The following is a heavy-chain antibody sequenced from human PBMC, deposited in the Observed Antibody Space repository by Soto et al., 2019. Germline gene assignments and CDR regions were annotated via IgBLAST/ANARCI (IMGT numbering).Heavy chain of an antibody. J-gene: IGHJ6*02. Sequence: GGSLRLSCAASGFTFSSYSMNWVRQAPGKGLEWVSYISSSSSTIYYAGSVKGRFTISRDNAKNSLYLQMNSLRDEDTAVYYCASDHKPPRIVVVPAAIGADYYYYGMDVWGQGTTVTVSS. CDR2: ISSSSSTI. V-gene: IGHV3-48*02. D-gene: IGHD2-2*02. CDR1: GFTFSSYS. CDR3: ASDHKPPRIVVVPAAIGADYYYYGMDV.